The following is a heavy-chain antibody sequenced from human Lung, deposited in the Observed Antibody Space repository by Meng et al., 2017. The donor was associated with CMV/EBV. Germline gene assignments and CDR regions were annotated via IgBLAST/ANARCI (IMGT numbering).Heavy chain of an antibody. Sequence: EVELVECGGVVVQPGGSLRLSCAGSGFSFEDFAMHWVRQAPGKGLEWVSHINWDGTSTYYADSVKGRFIISRDNIRNLLYLQMNSLTVEDSALYYCTKGRTREYFQHWGQGTLVTVSS. J-gene: IGHJ1*01. CDR3: TKGRTREYFQH. CDR1: GFSFEDFA. CDR2: INWDGTST. V-gene: IGHV3-43D*03.